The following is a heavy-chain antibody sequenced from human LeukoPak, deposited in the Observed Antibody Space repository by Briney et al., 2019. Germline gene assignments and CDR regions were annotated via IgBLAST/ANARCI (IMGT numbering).Heavy chain of an antibody. Sequence: ASVKVSCKASGYTFTSYDINWVRQATGQGLEWMGWINPNSGGTNYAQKFQGRVTMTRDTSISTAYMELSRLRSDDTAVYYCARVGRDYDFWSGYYSYWGQGTLVTVSS. J-gene: IGHJ4*02. D-gene: IGHD3-3*01. CDR3: ARVGRDYDFWSGYYSY. CDR1: GYTFTSYD. V-gene: IGHV1-2*02. CDR2: INPNSGGT.